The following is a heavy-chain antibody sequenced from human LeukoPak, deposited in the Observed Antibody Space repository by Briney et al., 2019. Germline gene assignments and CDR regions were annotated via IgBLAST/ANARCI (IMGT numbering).Heavy chain of an antibody. CDR2: IKEDESAK. CDR3: ARAVDVADY. Sequence: GGSLRLSCVASGFIFTDHWMSWVRQAPGKGLEWVANIKEDESAKFYADSVRGRFTISRDNAKNSLYLQMNNLRVEETAVYYCARAVDVADYWGRGTLVTVSS. D-gene: IGHD3-16*01. CDR1: GFIFTDHW. V-gene: IGHV3-7*01. J-gene: IGHJ4*02.